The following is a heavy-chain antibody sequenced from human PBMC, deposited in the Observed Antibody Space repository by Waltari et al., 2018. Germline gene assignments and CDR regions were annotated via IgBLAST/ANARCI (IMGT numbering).Heavy chain of an antibody. CDR2: MNPNSGNT. Sequence: QVQLVQSGAEVKKPGASVKVSCKASGYTFTSYDINWVRQATGQGLEWMGWMNPNSGNTGYAQKFQGRVTMTRNTSISTAYMELSSLRSEDTAVYYCARGKGSPYQLLYNPVVDVWGQGTTVTVSS. CDR1: GYTFTSYD. D-gene: IGHD2-2*02. CDR3: ARGKGSPYQLLYNPVVDV. V-gene: IGHV1-8*01. J-gene: IGHJ6*02.